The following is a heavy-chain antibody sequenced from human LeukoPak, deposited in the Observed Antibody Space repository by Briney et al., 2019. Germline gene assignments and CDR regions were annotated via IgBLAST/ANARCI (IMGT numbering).Heavy chain of an antibody. V-gene: IGHV4-34*01. CDR2: INHSGST. CDR3: ARTGVVAATVDY. CDR1: GGSFSGYY. D-gene: IGHD2-15*01. J-gene: IGHJ4*02. Sequence: SETLSLTCAVYGGSFSGYYWSWIRQPPGKGLEWIGEINHSGSTNYNPSLKSRVTISVDTSKNQFSLKLSSVTAADTAVYYCARTGVVAATVDYWGQGTLVIVSS.